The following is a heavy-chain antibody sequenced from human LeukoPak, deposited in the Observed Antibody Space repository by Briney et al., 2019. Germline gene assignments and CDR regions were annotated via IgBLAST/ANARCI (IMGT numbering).Heavy chain of an antibody. CDR3: ARDYSYFDY. V-gene: IGHV3-21*01. Sequence: GGSLRLSCAASGFTFSSYSMNWVRQAPGKGLEWVSSISSSSSYMYYADSVKGRFTISRDNAKNSLYLQMNSLRAEDTAVYYCARDYSYFDYWGQGTLVTVSS. J-gene: IGHJ4*02. CDR2: ISSSSSYM. CDR1: GFTFSSYS. D-gene: IGHD2-15*01.